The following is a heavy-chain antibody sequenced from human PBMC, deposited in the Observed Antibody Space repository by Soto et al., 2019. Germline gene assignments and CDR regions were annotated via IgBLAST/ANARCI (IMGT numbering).Heavy chain of an antibody. CDR1: GGTFRKYP. V-gene: IGHV1-69*01. CDR3: ARNSGIPGSGRYYPESKWDFDL. D-gene: IGHD3-10*01. Sequence: QVQLLQSGAEVKKPGSSVKVSCRATGGTFRKYPISWVRQAPGQGPEWMGGIIPIFGTANYAQKFQGRVTITADESRKTAYMGLSSLRPENTAVYYCARNSGIPGSGRYYPESKWDFDLWGRGTLVIVSS. J-gene: IGHJ2*01. CDR2: IIPIFGTA.